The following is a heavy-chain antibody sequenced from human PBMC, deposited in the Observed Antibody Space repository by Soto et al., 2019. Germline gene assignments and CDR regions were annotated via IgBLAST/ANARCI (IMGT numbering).Heavy chain of an antibody. CDR3: ARLVYGNYGYFDY. V-gene: IGHV4-59*01. Sequence: QVQLQESGPGLVKPSETLSLTCTVSGGSISSYYWSWIRQPPGKGLQWIGYIYYSGSTNYNPSLKSRVTISVDTSKNQFSLKLSSVTAADTAVYYCARLVYGNYGYFDYWGQGTLVTVSS. D-gene: IGHD4-17*01. CDR2: IYYSGST. J-gene: IGHJ4*02. CDR1: GGSISSYY.